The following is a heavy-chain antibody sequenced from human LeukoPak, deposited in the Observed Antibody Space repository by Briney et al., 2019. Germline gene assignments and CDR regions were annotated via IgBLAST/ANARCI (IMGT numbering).Heavy chain of an antibody. CDR1: GYTFTGYY. CDR2: INPNRGGT. V-gene: IGHV1-2*02. J-gene: IGHJ6*03. D-gene: IGHD1-26*01. Sequence: ASVKVSCKASGYTFTGYYMHWVRQAPGQGLEWMGWINPNRGGTNYAQKFQGRVTMTRDTSISTAYMDLSRLRSDDTAVYYCARDRVSGSPDYYYYYMDVWGKGTTVTVSS. CDR3: ARDRVSGSPDYYYYYMDV.